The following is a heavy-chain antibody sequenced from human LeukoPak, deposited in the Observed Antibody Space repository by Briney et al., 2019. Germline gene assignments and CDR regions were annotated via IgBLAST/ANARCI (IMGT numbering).Heavy chain of an antibody. D-gene: IGHD5-24*01. V-gene: IGHV4-34*01. CDR3: ARATERWLHVKAFDI. Sequence: SETLSLTCAVYGGPFSGYYWSWIRQPPGKGLEWIGEINHSGSTNYNPSLKSRVTISVDTSKNQFSLKLSSVTAADTAVYYCARATERWLHVKAFDIWGQGTMVTVSS. CDR2: INHSGST. CDR1: GGPFSGYY. J-gene: IGHJ3*02.